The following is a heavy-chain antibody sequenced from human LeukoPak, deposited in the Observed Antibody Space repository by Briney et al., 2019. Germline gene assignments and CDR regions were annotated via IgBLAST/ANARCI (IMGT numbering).Heavy chain of an antibody. CDR2: IYTSGST. J-gene: IGHJ5*02. D-gene: IGHD3-10*01. Sequence: PSETLSLTCTVSGGSISSGSYYWSWIQQPAGKGLEWIGRIYTSGSTNYNPSLKSRVTISVDTSKNQFSLKLSSVTAADTAVYYCARDQELLCFGELLSDNWFDPWGQGTLVTVSS. CDR3: ARDQELLCFGELLSDNWFDP. V-gene: IGHV4-61*02. CDR1: GGSISSGSYY.